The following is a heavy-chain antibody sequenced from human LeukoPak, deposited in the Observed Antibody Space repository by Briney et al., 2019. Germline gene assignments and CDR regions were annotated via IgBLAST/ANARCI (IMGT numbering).Heavy chain of an antibody. CDR3: ARDSNGYNYAFDI. D-gene: IGHD5-24*01. CDR1: GGSISSYY. V-gene: IGHV4-59*01. Sequence: SETLFLTCTASGGSISSYYWSWIRQPPGKGLEWIGYIYYSGVTDYNPSLKSRVTISLDTSKNQFSLKLSSVTAADTAVYYCARDSNGYNYAFDIWGQGTMVTVSS. CDR2: IYYSGVT. J-gene: IGHJ3*02.